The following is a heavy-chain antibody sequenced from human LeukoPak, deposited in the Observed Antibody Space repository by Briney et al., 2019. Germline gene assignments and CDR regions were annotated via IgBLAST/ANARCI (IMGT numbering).Heavy chain of an antibody. CDR1: AFIFSSYE. J-gene: IGHJ4*02. V-gene: IGHV3-48*03. Sequence: AGSLTLSCAASAFIFSSYEMNWVSQAPGKGREWVSYISSSGSTIYYTDSVKSRFTISKDNAKSSLYLQMNSLRAEDTAVYYCAREAFNFDYWGQGTLVTVSS. CDR2: ISSSGSTI. CDR3: AREAFNFDY.